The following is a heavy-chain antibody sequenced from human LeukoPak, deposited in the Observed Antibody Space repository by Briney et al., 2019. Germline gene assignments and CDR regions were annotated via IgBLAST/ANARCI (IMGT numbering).Heavy chain of an antibody. CDR2: INHSGST. V-gene: IGHV4-34*01. J-gene: IGHJ4*02. Sequence: PETLSVTCAVYGGSFSGYYWSWIRQPPGKGLEWIGEINHSGSTNYNPSLKSRVTISVDTSKNQFSLKLSSVTAADTAVYYCARGQVGRAGTFRIWAYFDHWGQGTLAFVSS. D-gene: IGHD6-19*01. CDR3: ARGQVGRAGTFRIWAYFDH. CDR1: GGSFSGYY.